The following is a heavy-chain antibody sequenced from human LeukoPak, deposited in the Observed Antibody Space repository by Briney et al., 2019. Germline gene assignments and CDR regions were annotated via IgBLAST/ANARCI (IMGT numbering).Heavy chain of an antibody. CDR3: ARHVRLYGSGPYNWFDP. CDR1: GYSISSGYS. J-gene: IGHJ5*02. Sequence: SETLSLTCTVSGYSISSGYSWGWIRQPPGKGLEWIGSISHSGSTYYNPSLKRRVTISVDTSKNQFSLKLSSVTAADTAVYYCARHVRLYGSGPYNWFDPWGQGTLVTVSS. V-gene: IGHV4-38-2*02. D-gene: IGHD3-10*01. CDR2: ISHSGST.